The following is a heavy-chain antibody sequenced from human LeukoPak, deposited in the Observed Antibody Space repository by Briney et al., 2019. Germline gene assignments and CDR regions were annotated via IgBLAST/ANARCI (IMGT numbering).Heavy chain of an antibody. D-gene: IGHD2-8*01. CDR3: ARGSNGAFDI. J-gene: IGHJ3*02. V-gene: IGHV3-7*01. CDR1: GFSFNSYW. Sequence: GGSLRLSCAAFGFSFNSYWINWVRQAPGKGLEWVANIKPDGSEKHYSDSVRGRFTTSRDNAKNSLFLQMNSLRVEDTAKYYCARGSNGAFDIWGQGTMVTVS. CDR2: IKPDGSEK.